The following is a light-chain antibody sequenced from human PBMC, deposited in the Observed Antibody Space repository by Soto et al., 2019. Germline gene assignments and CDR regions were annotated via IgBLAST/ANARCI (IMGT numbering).Light chain of an antibody. CDR2: KAS. Sequence: IQVIHSPSTRAGYLEDIVTVTFRASQTISSWLAWYQQKPGTAPKLLIYKASTLKSGVPSRFSGSGSGTEFTLTISSLQPDDFATYYCQHYNSYSEAFGQGTKV. V-gene: IGKV1-5*03. CDR1: QTISSW. J-gene: IGKJ1*01. CDR3: QHYNSYSEA.